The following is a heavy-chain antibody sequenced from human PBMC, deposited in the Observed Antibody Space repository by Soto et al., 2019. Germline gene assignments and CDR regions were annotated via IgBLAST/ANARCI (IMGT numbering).Heavy chain of an antibody. V-gene: IGHV4-59*12. CDR1: GGSISSYY. CDR3: ARERKWEPLPY. D-gene: IGHD1-26*01. CDR2: IYYNVNT. Sequence: SETLSLTCTVSGGSISSYYWSWIRQPPGKGLEWIGYIYYNVNTNYNPSLKSRVTISVDTSKNQFSLKLSSVTAADTAVYYCARERKWEPLPYWGQGTLVTVSS. J-gene: IGHJ4*02.